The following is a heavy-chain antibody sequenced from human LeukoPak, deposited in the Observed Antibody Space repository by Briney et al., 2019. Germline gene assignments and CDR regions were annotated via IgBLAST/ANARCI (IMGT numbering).Heavy chain of an antibody. J-gene: IGHJ5*01. V-gene: IGHV1-8*01. CDR3: ARGFSSSWFDY. D-gene: IGHD6-13*01. CDR1: GYTFTDLN. Sequence: ASVKVSCKASGYTFTDLNINWVRQAPGKGLEWIGWMNPDSKNTGYAQKFQGRVALTKNTSINTAYMQLSSLSSEDTAVYYCARGFSSSWFDYWGQGTLLTVSS. CDR2: MNPDSKNT.